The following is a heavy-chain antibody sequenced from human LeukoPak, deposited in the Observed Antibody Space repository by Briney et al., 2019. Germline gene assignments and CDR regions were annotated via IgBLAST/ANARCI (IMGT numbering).Heavy chain of an antibody. V-gene: IGHV5-51*01. CDR3: ARGAAAGNYWSDP. CDR2: IYPGDSDT. J-gene: IGHJ5*02. D-gene: IGHD6-13*01. Sequence: GASLQISCEGSGSIFTNYWIGWVRPLPGKVLEWMGIIYPGDSDTRYSPSFQGQVTISADTSISTAYLQWTSLTASDTAMYYCARGAAAGNYWSDPWGEGTLVTVHS. CDR1: GSIFTNYW.